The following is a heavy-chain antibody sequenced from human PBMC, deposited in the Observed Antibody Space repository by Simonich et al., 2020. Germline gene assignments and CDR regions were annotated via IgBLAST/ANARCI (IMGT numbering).Heavy chain of an antibody. V-gene: IGHV1-18*01. CDR3: ARSTTGTTAFDI. Sequence: QVQLVQSGAEVKKPGASVKVSCKASGYTFTSYGISWGPQAPGQGLEWMGWISASKGNTNYEQKLQGRVTITTDKSTSTAYMELRSLRSDDTAVYYCARSTTGTTAFDIWGQGTMVTVSS. CDR2: ISASKGNT. CDR1: GYTFTSYG. D-gene: IGHD1-1*01. J-gene: IGHJ3*02.